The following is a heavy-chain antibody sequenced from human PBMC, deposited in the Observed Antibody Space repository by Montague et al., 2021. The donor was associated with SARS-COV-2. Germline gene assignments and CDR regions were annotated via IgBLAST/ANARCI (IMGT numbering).Heavy chain of an antibody. CDR1: GDSVAGNGLA. Sequence: CAISGDSVAGNGLAWRWVRQTPSSGLEWLGRTYYRSKWYSDYAPSVRGRLTVNPDASKNEFSLELNYVTPEDTAVYYCVRYSGWFYFDFWGQGTLVTVSS. D-gene: IGHD6-19*01. J-gene: IGHJ4*02. V-gene: IGHV6-1*01. CDR2: TYYRSKWYS. CDR3: VRYSGWFYFDF.